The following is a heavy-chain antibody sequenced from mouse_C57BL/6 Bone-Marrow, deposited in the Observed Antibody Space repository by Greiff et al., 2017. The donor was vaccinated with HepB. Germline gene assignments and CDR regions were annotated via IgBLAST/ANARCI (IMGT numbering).Heavy chain of an antibody. D-gene: IGHD1-1*01. CDR2: ISSGSSTI. V-gene: IGHV5-17*01. CDR3: ARGGFYYYGSSFFDY. CDR1: GFTFSDYG. J-gene: IGHJ2*01. Sequence: EVQGVESGGGLVKPGGSLKLSCAASGFTFSDYGMHWVRQAPEKGLEWVAYISSGSSTIYYADTVKGRFTISRDNAKNTLFLQMTSLRSEDTAMYYCARGGFYYYGSSFFDYWGQGTTLTVSS.